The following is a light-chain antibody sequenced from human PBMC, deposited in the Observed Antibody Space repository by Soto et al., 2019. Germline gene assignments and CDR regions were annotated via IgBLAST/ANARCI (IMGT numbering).Light chain of an antibody. CDR3: QQFGNSPYT. V-gene: IGKV3-20*01. CDR1: QSGSSSY. J-gene: IGKJ2*01. Sequence: EIVLTQSPGTLSLSPGERATLSCRASQSGSSSYLAWYQQKPGQAPRLLIYGASSRATGIPDRFSGSGSGTDFTLTISRLEPEDFAVYYCQQFGNSPYTFGHGTRLEIK. CDR2: GAS.